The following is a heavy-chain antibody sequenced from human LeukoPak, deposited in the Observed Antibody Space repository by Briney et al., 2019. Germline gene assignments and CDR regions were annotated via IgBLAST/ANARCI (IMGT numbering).Heavy chain of an antibody. V-gene: IGHV4-38-2*02. D-gene: IGHD2-2*01. CDR3: ARLKLGYCSSTSCYAGAGFDY. Sequence: SETLSLTCTVSGGSISSGYYWGWIRQPPGKGLEWIGEINHSGSTNYNPSLKSRVTISVDTSKNQFSLKLSSVTAADTAVYYCARLKLGYCSSTSCYAGAGFDYWGQGTLVTVSS. CDR1: GGSISSGYY. CDR2: INHSGST. J-gene: IGHJ4*02.